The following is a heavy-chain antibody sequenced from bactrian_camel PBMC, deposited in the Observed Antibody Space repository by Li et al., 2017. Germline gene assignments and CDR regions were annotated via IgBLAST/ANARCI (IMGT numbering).Heavy chain of an antibody. D-gene: IGHD4*01. CDR3: ANSRERYSDYVHVY. Sequence: HVQLVESGGGSVQAGGSLRLSCSYLGDPYYTNCLGWFRQAPGKGLEWVSSIQNNGGTTYYSDHVKGRFTISRDNAKNTLYLHLNSLKTEDTAMYYCANSRERYSDYVHVYWGQGTQ. J-gene: IGHJ4*01. CDR1: GDPYYTNC. CDR2: IQNNGGTT. V-gene: IGHV3S1*01.